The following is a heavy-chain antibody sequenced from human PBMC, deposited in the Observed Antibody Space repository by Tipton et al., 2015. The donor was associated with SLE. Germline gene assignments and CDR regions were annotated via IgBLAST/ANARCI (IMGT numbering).Heavy chain of an antibody. CDR2: VYYTGYT. D-gene: IGHD6-6*01. V-gene: IGHV4-59*08. J-gene: IGHJ5*02. CDR3: ARHLTEFSNSQYVEWFDP. Sequence: GLVKPSETLSLTCTVSGDSIGTYYWSWIRQPPGKGLEWIGYVYYTGYTNYNPSLKSRVTISVDTSKNQFSLKLNSVTAADTAVYYCARHLTEFSNSQYVEWFDPWGQGTVVTVSP. CDR1: GDSIGTYY.